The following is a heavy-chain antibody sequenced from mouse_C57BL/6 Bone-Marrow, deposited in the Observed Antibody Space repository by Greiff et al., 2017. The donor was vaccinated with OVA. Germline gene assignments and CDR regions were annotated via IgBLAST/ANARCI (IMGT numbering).Heavy chain of an antibody. D-gene: IGHD1-1*02. CDR2: ISNGGGST. Sequence: DVHLVESGGGLVQPGGSLKLSCAASGFTFSDYYMYWVRQTPEKRLEWVAYISNGGGSTYYPDTVKGRFTISRDNAKNTLYLQMSRLKSEDTAMYYCARPLWSYAMDYWGQGTSVTVSS. J-gene: IGHJ4*01. CDR3: ARPLWSYAMDY. CDR1: GFTFSDYY. V-gene: IGHV5-12*01.